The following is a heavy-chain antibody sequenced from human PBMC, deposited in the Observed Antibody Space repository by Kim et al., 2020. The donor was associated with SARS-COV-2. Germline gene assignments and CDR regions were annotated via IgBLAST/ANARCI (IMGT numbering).Heavy chain of an antibody. V-gene: IGHV3-23*01. J-gene: IGHJ4*02. CDR2: SESGGRT. Sequence: SESGGRTHYADSVKGRCTISRDNAKDTMYLQLNSLRAEDTAVYYCSASDYWGQGTLVTVSS. CDR3: SASDY.